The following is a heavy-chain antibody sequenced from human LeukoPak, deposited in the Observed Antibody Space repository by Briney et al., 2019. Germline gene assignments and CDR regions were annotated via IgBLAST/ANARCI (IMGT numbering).Heavy chain of an antibody. Sequence: GGSLRLSCAASGFTFSSYAMSWVRQAPGKGLEWVSAISGSGGSTYYADSVKGRFTISRDNSKNTLYLQMNSLRAEDTAVYYCATAPESGEVRGWDYYYYYMDVWGKGTTVTVSS. CDR1: GFTFSSYA. D-gene: IGHD3-10*01. J-gene: IGHJ6*03. CDR3: ATAPESGEVRGWDYYYYYMDV. V-gene: IGHV3-23*01. CDR2: ISGSGGST.